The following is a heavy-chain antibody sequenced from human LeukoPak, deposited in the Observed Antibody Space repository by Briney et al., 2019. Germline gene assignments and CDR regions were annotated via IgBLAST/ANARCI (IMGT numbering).Heavy chain of an antibody. CDR2: IWYDGSNK. Sequence: GRSLRLSCAASGFTFSSYGMHWVRQAPGKGLEWVAVIWYDGSNKYYADSVKGRFTISRDNSKNTLYLQMNSLRAGDTAVYYCAREYYYDSSGAFDYWGQGSLVTVSS. J-gene: IGHJ4*02. CDR3: AREYYYDSSGAFDY. V-gene: IGHV3-33*01. CDR1: GFTFSSYG. D-gene: IGHD3-22*01.